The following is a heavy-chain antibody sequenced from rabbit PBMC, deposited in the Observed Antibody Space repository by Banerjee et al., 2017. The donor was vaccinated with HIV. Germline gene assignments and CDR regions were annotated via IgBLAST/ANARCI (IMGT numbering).Heavy chain of an antibody. CDR3: ARGGYGYVGLSL. D-gene: IGHD6-1*01. J-gene: IGHJ4*01. Sequence: QSLEESGGGLVQPEGSLTLTCTASGFSFSSSYWMCWVRQAPGKGLEWIACIWTGSSGSTYYASWAKGRFTISKTSSTTVTLQMTSLTAADTATYFCARGGYGYVGLSLWGPGTLVTVS. V-gene: IGHV1S40*01. CDR1: GFSFSSSYW. CDR2: IWTGSSGST.